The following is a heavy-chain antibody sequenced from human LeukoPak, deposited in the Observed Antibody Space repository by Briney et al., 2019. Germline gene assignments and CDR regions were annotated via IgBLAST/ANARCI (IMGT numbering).Heavy chain of an antibody. J-gene: IGHJ4*02. CDR1: GFTFTSYG. Sequence: PGTSLRLCCAASGFTFTSYGMHWVRQAPGKGLEWVAVIWYDGSNKYYVDSVKGRFTISRDNSKNTLYLQMNSLRAEDTAVYYCARGGSGYDFDFWGQGTLVTVSS. V-gene: IGHV3-33*01. CDR3: ARGGSGYDFDF. CDR2: IWYDGSNK. D-gene: IGHD5-12*01.